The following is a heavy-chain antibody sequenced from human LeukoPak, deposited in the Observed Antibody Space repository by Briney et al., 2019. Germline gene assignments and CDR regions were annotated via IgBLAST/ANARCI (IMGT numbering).Heavy chain of an antibody. CDR3: ARRRDLLWFGELRPKGFDY. Sequence: SETLSLTCAVYGGSFSGYYWSWIRQPPGKGLEWIGEINHSGSTNYNPSLKSRVTISVDTSKNQFSLKLSSVTAADTAVYYCARRRDLLWFGELRPKGFDYWGQGTLVTVSS. V-gene: IGHV4-34*01. CDR2: INHSGST. J-gene: IGHJ4*02. D-gene: IGHD3-10*01. CDR1: GGSFSGYY.